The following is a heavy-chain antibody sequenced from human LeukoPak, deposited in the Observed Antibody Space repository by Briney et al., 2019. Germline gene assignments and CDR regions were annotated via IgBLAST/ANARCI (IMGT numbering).Heavy chain of an antibody. CDR2: IIPILGIA. D-gene: IGHD3-10*01. J-gene: IGHJ4*02. V-gene: IGHV1-69*04. CDR3: ARSGTMVRGVIDY. CDR1: GGTFSSYA. Sequence: ASVKVSCKASGGTFSSYAISWVRQAPGQELEWMGRIIPILGIANYAQKFQGRVTITADKSTSTAYMELSSLRSEGTAVYYCARSGTMVRGVIDYWGQGTLVTVSS.